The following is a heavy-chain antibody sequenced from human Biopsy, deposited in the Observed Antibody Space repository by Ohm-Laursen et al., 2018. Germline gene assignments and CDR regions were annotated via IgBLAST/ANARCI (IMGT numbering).Heavy chain of an antibody. V-gene: IGHV4-4*07. CDR1: GGSISNYY. J-gene: IGHJ6*02. D-gene: IGHD2-21*01. CDR2: IYSSGST. CDR3: AIDRVPRRGVMPVYYYGMDV. Sequence: SETLSLTCTVSGGSISNYYWSWIRQPAGKGLEWIGRIYSSGSTNYNPSLKSRVTISLDTSKNQFSLELSSVIPSDTAVYYCAIDRVPRRGVMPVYYYGMDVWGQGSTVTVSS.